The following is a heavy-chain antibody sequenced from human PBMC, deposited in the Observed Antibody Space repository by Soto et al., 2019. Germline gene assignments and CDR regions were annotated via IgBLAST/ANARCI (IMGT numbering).Heavy chain of an antibody. CDR2: IIPVFGTT. J-gene: IGHJ4*02. CDR1: GGLFSSFA. CDR3: ARGGGPYVWFNEF. V-gene: IGHV1-69*01. Sequence: QAHLVQSGPEVKKPGSSVKVSCKDSGGLFSSFAISWVRQAPGQGLEWLGGIIPVFGTTYYVEKFQDRLTITADESTNTAYMELSSLTSGDTAIYYCARGGGPYVWFNEFWGQGTLVTVSS. D-gene: IGHD3-16*01.